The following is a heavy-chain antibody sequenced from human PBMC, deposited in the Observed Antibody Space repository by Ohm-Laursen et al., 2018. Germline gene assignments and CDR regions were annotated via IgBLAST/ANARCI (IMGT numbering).Heavy chain of an antibody. CDR2: ISGHGDST. J-gene: IGHJ4*02. CDR1: GFTFSSYA. CDR3: AKTVSGYDFDY. V-gene: IGHV3-23*01. D-gene: IGHD5-12*01. Sequence: SLRLSCSASGFTFSSYAISWVRQAPGKGLEWVSGISGHGDSTFHADSVKGRFTISRDNSKNTLSLQMNSLRAEDTAIYHCAKTVSGYDFDYWGQGTLVTVSS.